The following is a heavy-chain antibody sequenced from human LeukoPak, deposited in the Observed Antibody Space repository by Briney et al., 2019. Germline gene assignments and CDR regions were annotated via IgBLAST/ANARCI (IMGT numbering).Heavy chain of an antibody. V-gene: IGHV3-7*01. CDR1: GFTFSHYW. D-gene: IGHD2-2*01. CDR2: IKQDGSEQ. J-gene: IGHJ4*02. CDR3: ARDRCSSTSCFYDY. Sequence: PGGSLRLSCAASGFTFSHYWMTWVRQAPGKGLEWVANIKQDGSEQYYVDSVKGRFTISRDNAKNSLYLQMNSLRVEDTAVYYCARDRCSSTSCFYDYWGQGTLGTVSS.